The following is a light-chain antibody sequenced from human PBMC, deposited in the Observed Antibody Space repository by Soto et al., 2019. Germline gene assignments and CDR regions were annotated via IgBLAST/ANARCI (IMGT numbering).Light chain of an antibody. V-gene: IGLV2-14*01. CDR2: DVS. J-gene: IGLJ1*01. CDR1: SSDVGRYNY. Sequence: QSVLTQPASVSGSPGQSITISCIGTSSDVGRYNYVSWYQQHPDRAPKLIIYDVSNRPSGVSFRFSGSKSGNTASLTISDLQAEDEADYYCNSYTSGSTYVFGTGTKVTVL. CDR3: NSYTSGSTYV.